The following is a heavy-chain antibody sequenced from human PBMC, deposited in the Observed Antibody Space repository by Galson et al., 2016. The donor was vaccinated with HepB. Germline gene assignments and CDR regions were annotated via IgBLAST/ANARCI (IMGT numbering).Heavy chain of an antibody. J-gene: IGHJ5*02. CDR2: VSYTGTT. CDR3: AGGIIYWFDP. V-gene: IGHV4-61*01. D-gene: IGHD3-3*02. Sequence: SETLSLTCTVSGASVSSGSYFWSWIRQPPGKGLEWIGYVSYTGTTSYKSSLKSRATISVDKSKNQFSLKLTSVTAADTAVYYCAGGIIYWFDPWGQGTLVTVSS. CDR1: GASVSSGSYF.